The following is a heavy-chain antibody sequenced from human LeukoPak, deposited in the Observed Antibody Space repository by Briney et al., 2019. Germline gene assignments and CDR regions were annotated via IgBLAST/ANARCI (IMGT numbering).Heavy chain of an antibody. V-gene: IGHV3-30*04. J-gene: IGHJ6*02. Sequence: PGGSLRLSCAASGFTFSSYAMHWVRQAPGKGLEWVAVISYDGSNKYYADSVKGRFTISRDDSKNTLYLQMNSLRAEDTAVYYCARDLLEWFSNYYYYGMDVWGQGTTVTVSS. CDR1: GFTFSSYA. CDR2: ISYDGSNK. CDR3: ARDLLEWFSNYYYYGMDV. D-gene: IGHD3-3*01.